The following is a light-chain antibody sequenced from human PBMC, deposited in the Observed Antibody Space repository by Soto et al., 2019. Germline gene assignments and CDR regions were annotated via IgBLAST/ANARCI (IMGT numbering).Light chain of an antibody. CDR1: SSNIGAGYD. J-gene: IGLJ1*01. CDR3: QSYDSNLSGYV. Sequence: QSVLTQPPSVSGAPGQRVTISCTGSSSNIGAGYDVHWYQQLPGTAPNLLIYGKSNRPSGVPDRFSGSKSGTSASLAITGLQAEDEADYYCQSYDSNLSGYVFGTGTKLTVL. CDR2: GKS. V-gene: IGLV1-40*01.